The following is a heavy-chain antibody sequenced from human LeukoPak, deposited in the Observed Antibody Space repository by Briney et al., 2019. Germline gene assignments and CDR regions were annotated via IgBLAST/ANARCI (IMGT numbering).Heavy chain of an antibody. CDR1: GFTFDDYA. V-gene: IGHV3-9*01. J-gene: IGHJ4*02. D-gene: IGHD3-10*01. CDR2: ISWNSGSI. Sequence: SLRLSCAASGFTFDDYAMHWVRQAPGKGLEWVSGISWNSGSIGYADSVKGRFTISRDNARNSLYLQMNSLRAEDTALYYCAKSYYYGSGSYYLFDYWGQGTLVTVSS. CDR3: AKSYYYGSGSYYLFDY.